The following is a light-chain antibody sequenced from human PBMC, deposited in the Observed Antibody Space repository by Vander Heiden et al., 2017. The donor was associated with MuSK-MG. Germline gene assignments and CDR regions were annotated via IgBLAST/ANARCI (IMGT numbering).Light chain of an antibody. Sequence: EIVLTQSPGTLSVSPGERATLSCRASQSGVSSYLAWYQQKPGQAPRLLIYGASNRAAGIPDRVSGSDSGTDFTLTISRLEPEDFAVYYCQQYGSSPTFGQGTKVEIK. CDR1: QSGVSSY. CDR3: QQYGSSPT. V-gene: IGKV3-20*01. J-gene: IGKJ1*01. CDR2: GAS.